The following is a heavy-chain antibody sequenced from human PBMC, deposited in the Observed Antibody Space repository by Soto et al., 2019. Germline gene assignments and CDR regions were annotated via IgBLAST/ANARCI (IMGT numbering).Heavy chain of an antibody. D-gene: IGHD6-13*01. CDR1: GGSISSGGYY. CDR2: IYYSGST. CDR3: VRPPLPMYSSSWYLDH. V-gene: IGHV4-31*03. J-gene: IGHJ4*02. Sequence: QVQLQESGPGLVKPSQTLSLTCTVSGGSISSGGYYWSWIRQHPGKGLEWIGYIYYSGSTYYNPALKSRVTISVDPSKNQLPLKLSSVTAADTAVYYCVRPPLPMYSSSWYLDHLGQGTPVTVSS.